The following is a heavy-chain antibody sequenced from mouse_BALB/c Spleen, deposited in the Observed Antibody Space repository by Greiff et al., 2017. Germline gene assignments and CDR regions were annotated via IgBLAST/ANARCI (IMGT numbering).Heavy chain of an antibody. CDR3: ARHGYYAWFAY. J-gene: IGHJ3*01. V-gene: IGHV5-6*02. CDR1: GFTFSSYG. D-gene: IGHD2-3*01. CDR2: ISSGGSYT. Sequence: DVKLVESGGDLVKPGGSLKLSCAASGFTFSSYGMSWVRQTPDKRLEWVATISSGGSYTYYPDTMERRFIISRDNTKKTLYLQMSSLRSEDTALYYCARHGYYAWFAYWGQGTLVTGSA.